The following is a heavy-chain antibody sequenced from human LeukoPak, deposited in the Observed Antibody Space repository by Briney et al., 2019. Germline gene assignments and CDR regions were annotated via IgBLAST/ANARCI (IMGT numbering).Heavy chain of an antibody. D-gene: IGHD6-19*01. CDR3: ASPASRYSSGWVDY. CDR2: IKQDGSET. J-gene: IGHJ4*02. Sequence: GGSLRLSCTASGFTFSNYWMSWVRQTPEKGLEWVANIKQDGSETVYVDSVKGRFTISRDNAKNTLYLQMNSLRAEDTAVYYCASPASRYSSGWVDYWGQGTLVTVSS. V-gene: IGHV3-7*02. CDR1: GFTFSNYW.